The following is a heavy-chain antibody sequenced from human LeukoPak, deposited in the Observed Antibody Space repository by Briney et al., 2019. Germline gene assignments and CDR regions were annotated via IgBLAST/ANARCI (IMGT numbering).Heavy chain of an antibody. V-gene: IGHV3-20*04. D-gene: IGHD2-2*01. CDR1: GFTFDNYG. Sequence: GGSLRLSCAASGFTFDNYGMSWVRQAPGKGLEWVSGINWNGGSTGYADSVKGRFTISRDNAKNSLYLQMNSLRAEDTASYYCARGSCSSTSCSLGDYWGQGTLVTVSS. CDR2: INWNGGST. CDR3: ARGSCSSTSCSLGDY. J-gene: IGHJ4*02.